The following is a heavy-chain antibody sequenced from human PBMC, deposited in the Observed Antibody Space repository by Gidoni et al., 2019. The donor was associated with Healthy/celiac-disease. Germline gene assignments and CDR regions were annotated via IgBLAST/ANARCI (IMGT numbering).Heavy chain of an antibody. CDR3: ARDTSYGNFDY. CDR1: GGSVSSGSYY. J-gene: IGHJ4*02. Sequence: QVQLQESGPGLVKPSETLSLTCTVSGGSVSSGSYYWSWIRQPPGKGLEWIGYIYYSGSTNYNPSLKSRVTISVDTSKNQFSLRLSSVTAADTAVYYCARDTSYGNFDYWGQGTLVTVSS. V-gene: IGHV4-61*01. CDR2: IYYSGST. D-gene: IGHD5-18*01.